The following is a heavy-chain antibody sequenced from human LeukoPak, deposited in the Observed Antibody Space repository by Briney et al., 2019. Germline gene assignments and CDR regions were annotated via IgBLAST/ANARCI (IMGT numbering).Heavy chain of an antibody. CDR2: IYYSGST. J-gene: IGHJ4*02. V-gene: IGHV4-31*03. D-gene: IGHD1-26*01. Sequence: PSQTLSLTRTVSGGSISSGGYYWSWIRQHPGKGLEWIGYIYYSGSTYYNPSLKSRVTISVDTSKNQFSLKLSSVTAADTAVYYCASSGSYFPIDYWGQGTLVTVSS. CDR3: ASSGSYFPIDY. CDR1: GGSISSGGYY.